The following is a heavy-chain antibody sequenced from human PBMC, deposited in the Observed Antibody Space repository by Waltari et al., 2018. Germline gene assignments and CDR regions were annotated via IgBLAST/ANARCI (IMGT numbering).Heavy chain of an antibody. CDR3: ARRNYCSSVTCYFDATSYYYYYMDV. D-gene: IGHD2-2*01. V-gene: IGHV4-34*01. CDR1: GGPFHDFF. Sequence: QVRIDQWGTGLLKPSETLSLSCAVYGGPFHDFFWAWVRQAPGKGREWLGEINQSGKTYYNPSLKSRVTLSVDPSKSQFSLSLRSVTAADTAVYYCARRNYCSSVTCYFDATSYYYYYMDVWGKGTALIVSS. J-gene: IGHJ6*03. CDR2: INQSGKT.